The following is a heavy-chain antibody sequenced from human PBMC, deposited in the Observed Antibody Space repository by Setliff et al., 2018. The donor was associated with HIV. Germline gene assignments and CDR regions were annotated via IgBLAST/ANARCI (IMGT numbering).Heavy chain of an antibody. J-gene: IGHJ3*02. CDR3: ARVPYRSAWFSGGRDAFDI. CDR1: GYSFARYG. D-gene: IGHD6-19*01. V-gene: IGHV1-18*01. CDR2: ISGFNGNT. Sequence: ASVKVSCKASGYSFARYGLSWVRQAPGQGLEWMGWISGFNGNTKYAQSFQDRVATTTETATSTAYMEMRSLRSDDTAVYFCARVPYRSAWFSGGRDAFDIWGQGTMVTVSS.